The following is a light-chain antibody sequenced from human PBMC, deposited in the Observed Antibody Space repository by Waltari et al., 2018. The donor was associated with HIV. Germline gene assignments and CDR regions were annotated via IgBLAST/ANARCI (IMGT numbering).Light chain of an antibody. Sequence: EIEVIQTPDSLSVTPGQPASISCKTSQTFLYSDGKTYLYWYLQKAGQPPQPLIYEVSNRLSGVSDRFSGSGSETDFTLTISRVEAEDVGVYYCLQGVRLYTFGQGTKLEIK. V-gene: IGKV2D-29*01. CDR2: EVS. CDR3: LQGVRLYT. J-gene: IGKJ2*01. CDR1: QTFLYSDGKTY.